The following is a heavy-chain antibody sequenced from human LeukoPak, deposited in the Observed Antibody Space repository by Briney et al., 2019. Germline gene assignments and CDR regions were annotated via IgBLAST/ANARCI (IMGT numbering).Heavy chain of an antibody. J-gene: IGHJ4*02. D-gene: IGHD4-23*01. V-gene: IGHV3-74*01. CDR2: IASDGSST. Sequence: GSLRLSCAASGFTFSSYWMNWVRQAPGKGLVWVSRIASDGSSTTYADSVKGRYSISRDNAKNTLYLQMDSLRVEDTAVYYCARGRPHGNDYWGQGTLVTVSS. CDR3: ARGRPHGNDY. CDR1: GFTFSSYW.